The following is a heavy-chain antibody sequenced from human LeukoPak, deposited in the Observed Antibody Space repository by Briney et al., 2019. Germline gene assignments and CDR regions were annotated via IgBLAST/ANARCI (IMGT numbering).Heavy chain of an antibody. CDR3: ARATPYYDILTGYYADAFDI. Sequence: PGGSLRLSCAASGFTFSSYAMSWVRQAPGKGLEWVGRTRNKANSYTTEYAASVKGRFTISRDDSKNSLYLQMNSLKTEDTAVYYCARATPYYDILTGYYADAFDIWGQGTMVTVSS. CDR2: TRNKANSYTT. D-gene: IGHD3-9*01. CDR1: GFTFSSYA. V-gene: IGHV3-72*01. J-gene: IGHJ3*02.